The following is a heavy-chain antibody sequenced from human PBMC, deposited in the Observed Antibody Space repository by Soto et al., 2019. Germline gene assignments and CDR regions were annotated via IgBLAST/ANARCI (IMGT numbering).Heavy chain of an antibody. D-gene: IGHD2-8*01. CDR3: AKGYIVLMVYAYDAFDI. V-gene: IGHV3-23*01. CDR1: GFTFSSYA. Sequence: GGSLRLSCAASGFTFSSYAMSWVRQAPGKGLEWVSAISGSGGSTYYADSVKGRFTISRDNSKNTLYLQMNSLRAEDTAVYYCAKGYIVLMVYAYDAFDIWGQGTMVTVS. CDR2: ISGSGGST. J-gene: IGHJ3*02.